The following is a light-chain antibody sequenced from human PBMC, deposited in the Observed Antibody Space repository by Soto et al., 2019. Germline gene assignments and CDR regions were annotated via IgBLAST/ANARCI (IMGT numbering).Light chain of an antibody. V-gene: IGKV4-1*01. CDR3: QQYSTTPYT. J-gene: IGKJ3*01. CDR1: QSVLYSSNNKNY. Sequence: DIVMTQSPDSLAVSLGERATINCKSSQSVLYSSNNKNYLAWYQQKPGQPPKLLIYWASTRESGVPDRISGSGSGTDFTLTISSLQAEDVAVFYCQQYSTTPYTFGPGTKVDIK. CDR2: WAS.